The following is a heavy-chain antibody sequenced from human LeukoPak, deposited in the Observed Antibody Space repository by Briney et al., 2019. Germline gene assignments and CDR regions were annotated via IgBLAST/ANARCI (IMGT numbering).Heavy chain of an antibody. CDR2: IYPGDSDT. CDR3: ARYMRGHGEMKGRYYFDY. V-gene: IGHV5-51*01. J-gene: IGHJ4*02. CDR1: GYXFTDYW. Sequence: GEFLKISCNGSGYXFTDYWICWVRQMPGKGLEWMGIIYPGDSDTRYSPSFQGQVTISADKSITTAYLQWSSLEASDTAMYYCARYMRGHGEMKGRYYFDYWGQGTLVTVSS. D-gene: IGHD3-10*01.